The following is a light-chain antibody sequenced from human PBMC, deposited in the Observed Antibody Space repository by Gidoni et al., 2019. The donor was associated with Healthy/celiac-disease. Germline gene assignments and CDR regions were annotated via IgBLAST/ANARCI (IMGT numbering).Light chain of an antibody. CDR3: QSYDSSLSCWV. CDR1: SSNIGADYD. CDR2: GNT. V-gene: IGLV1-40*01. J-gene: IGLJ3*02. Sequence: QSVLTQPPSVSGAPGPRVAISCTGSSSNIGADYDVHWYQQLPGTAPKLLIYGNTNRPSGVPDRFSGSKSGTSASLAITGLQAEDEADYYCQSYDSSLSCWVFGGGTKLTVL.